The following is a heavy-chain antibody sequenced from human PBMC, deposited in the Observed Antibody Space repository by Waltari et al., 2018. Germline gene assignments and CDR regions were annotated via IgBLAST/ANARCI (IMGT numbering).Heavy chain of an antibody. CDR1: GYSISSGYY. CDR2: IYHSGGT. V-gene: IGHV4-38-2*01. J-gene: IGHJ4*02. CDR3: ARSLEEGPDY. Sequence: QVQLQESGPGLVKPSETLSLTCAVSGYSISSGYYWGWIRQPPGKGLEWIGSIYHSGGTYYNPSLKSRVTISVDTSKNQFSLKLSSVTAADTAGYYCARSLEEGPDYWGQGTLVTVSS.